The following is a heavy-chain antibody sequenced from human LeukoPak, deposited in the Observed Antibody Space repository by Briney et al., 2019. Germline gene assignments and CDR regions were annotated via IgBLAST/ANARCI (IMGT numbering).Heavy chain of an antibody. CDR1: GFTFSSYA. Sequence: GGSLRLSCAASGFTFSSYAMSWVRQAPGKGLEWVSAISGSGGSTYYADSVKGRFTISRDNSKNTLYLQMNSLRAEDTAVYYCAKDYCSGGSCYYFDYWGQGTLVTVSS. D-gene: IGHD2-15*01. V-gene: IGHV3-23*01. CDR2: ISGSGGST. J-gene: IGHJ4*02. CDR3: AKDYCSGGSCYYFDY.